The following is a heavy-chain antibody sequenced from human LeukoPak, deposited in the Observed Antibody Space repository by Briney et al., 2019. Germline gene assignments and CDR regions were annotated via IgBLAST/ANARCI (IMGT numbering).Heavy chain of an antibody. CDR3: ARRKKGPADV. CDR2: VHYCGST. V-gene: IGHV4-59*13. D-gene: IGHD1-14*01. CDR1: IDPHSGFY. J-gene: IGHJ6*02. Sequence: AVTLTLLCSVCIDPHSGFYWLCLPHSRGKALEWIGYVHYCGSTIYNLSLKRRVTLQLEPFENHFSSNLNSVTAADTAVYYCARRKKGPADVWGQGTTVTVSS.